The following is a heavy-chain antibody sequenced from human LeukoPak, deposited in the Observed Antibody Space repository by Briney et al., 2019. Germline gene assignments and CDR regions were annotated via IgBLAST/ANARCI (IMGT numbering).Heavy chain of an antibody. CDR3: ASSLLRPYYYDSSGTFDY. J-gene: IGHJ4*02. Sequence: GGSLRLSCAASGFTFDDYAMHWVRQAPGKGLEWVSGISWNSGSIGYADSVKGRFTISRDNAKNSLYLQMNSLRAEDMALYYCASSLLRPYYYDSSGTFDYWGQGTLVTVSS. D-gene: IGHD3-22*01. V-gene: IGHV3-9*03. CDR1: GFTFDDYA. CDR2: ISWNSGSI.